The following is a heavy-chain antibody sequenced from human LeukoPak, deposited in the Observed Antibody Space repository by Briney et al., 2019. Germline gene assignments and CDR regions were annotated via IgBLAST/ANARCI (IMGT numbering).Heavy chain of an antibody. J-gene: IGHJ4*02. V-gene: IGHV1-69*13. CDR1: RCTFSSYA. CDR3: ASPICRDGYNCPRDY. D-gene: IGHD5-24*01. Sequence: SVKVSCKASRCTFSSYAISWVRQPPGQGLDWMGRIIPIFGAANYAQKLQGRVTINADESQSTDYMELSSLRSEGPAVYYCASPICRDGYNCPRDYWGQGTLVTVSS. CDR2: IIPIFGAA.